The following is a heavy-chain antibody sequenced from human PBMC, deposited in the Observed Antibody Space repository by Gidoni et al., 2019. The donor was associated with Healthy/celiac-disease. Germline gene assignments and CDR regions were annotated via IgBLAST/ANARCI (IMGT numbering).Heavy chain of an antibody. CDR3: ARGRLRLGELSPNDAFDI. V-gene: IGHV3-33*01. CDR1: GFTFSSYG. D-gene: IGHD3-16*02. Sequence: QVQLVESGGGVVQPGRSLRLSCAASGFTFSSYGMHWVRQAPGKGLGLVAVIWYDGSNKDYADSVKGRFTISRDNSKNTLYLQMNSLRAEDTAVYYCARGRLRLGELSPNDAFDIWGQGTMVTVSS. CDR2: IWYDGSNK. J-gene: IGHJ3*02.